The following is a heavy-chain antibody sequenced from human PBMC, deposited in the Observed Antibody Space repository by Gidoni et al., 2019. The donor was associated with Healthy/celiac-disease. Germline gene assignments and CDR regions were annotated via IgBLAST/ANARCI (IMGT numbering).Heavy chain of an antibody. CDR1: FRSYA. CDR3: AKEDIVVVVAATPARFDY. V-gene: IGHV3-23*01. Sequence: FRSYAMSWVRQAPGKGLEWVSAISGSGGSTYNADSVKGRFTISRDNSKNTLYLQMNSLRAEDTAVYYCAKEDIVVVVAATPARFDYWGQGTLVTVSS. J-gene: IGHJ4*02. CDR2: ISGSGGST. D-gene: IGHD2-15*01.